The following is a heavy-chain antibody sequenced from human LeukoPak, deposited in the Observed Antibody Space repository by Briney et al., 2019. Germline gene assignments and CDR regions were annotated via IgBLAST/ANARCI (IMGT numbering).Heavy chain of an antibody. V-gene: IGHV3-11*06. Sequence: GGSLRLSCAASGFTCSDYYMSWIRKAPGKGLEWVSYISSSSSYTNYAGSVKGRFTISRDNAKNSLYLQMNSLRAEDTAVYYCARVGGLNFWFDYWGQGTLVTVSS. CDR2: ISSSSSYT. CDR3: ARVGGLNFWFDY. D-gene: IGHD3-3*01. CDR1: GFTCSDYY. J-gene: IGHJ4*02.